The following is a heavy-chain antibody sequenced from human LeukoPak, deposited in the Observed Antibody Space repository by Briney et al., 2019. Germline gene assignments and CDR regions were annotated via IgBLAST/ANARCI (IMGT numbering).Heavy chain of an antibody. Sequence: GGSLRLSCAASGFTFSSYGMHWVRQAPGQGLEWVAVIWYDGSDKYHADSVKDRFTISRDNSKNTLYLQMNSLRAEDTAVYYCVRAVVERYFDYWGQGTLVTVSS. CDR3: VRAVVERYFDY. J-gene: IGHJ4*02. CDR1: GFTFSSYG. CDR2: IWYDGSDK. V-gene: IGHV3-33*01. D-gene: IGHD2-15*01.